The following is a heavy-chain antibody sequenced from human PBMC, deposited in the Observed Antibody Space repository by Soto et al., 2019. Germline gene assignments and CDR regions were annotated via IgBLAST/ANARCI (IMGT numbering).Heavy chain of an antibody. CDR2: IRSKAYGGTT. Sequence: GSLRLSCAASGFTFSSYSMNWVLQAPWKGLEWVGFIRSKAYGGTTEYAASVKGRFTISRDDSKSIAYLQMNSLKTEDTAVYYCTRGTYYDSWSGYYGDYYYYMDVWGKGTTVTVSS. J-gene: IGHJ6*03. V-gene: IGHV3-49*04. CDR1: GFTFSSYS. CDR3: TRGTYYDSWSGYYGDYYYYMDV. D-gene: IGHD3-3*01.